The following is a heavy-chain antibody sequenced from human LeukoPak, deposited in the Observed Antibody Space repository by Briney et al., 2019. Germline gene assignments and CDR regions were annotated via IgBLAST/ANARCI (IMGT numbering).Heavy chain of an antibody. J-gene: IGHJ4*02. CDR1: GGSISSGTYY. Sequence: SETLSLTCTVSGGSISSGTYYWNWIRQPAGKGLEWIGRIYTSGSTNYSPSLKSRVTISVDTSKGQLSLKLSSVTAADTAVYYCAWLPSYWGQGTQVTVSS. CDR2: IYTSGST. V-gene: IGHV4-61*02. CDR3: AWLPSY. D-gene: IGHD5-12*01.